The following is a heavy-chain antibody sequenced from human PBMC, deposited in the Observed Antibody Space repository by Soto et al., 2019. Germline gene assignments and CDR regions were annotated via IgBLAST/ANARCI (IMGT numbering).Heavy chain of an antibody. CDR2: LKRDGSEK. J-gene: IGHJ6*02. D-gene: IGHD6-13*01. V-gene: IGHV3-7*01. CDR1: GFTFGLYW. Sequence: PGGSLRLSCAASGFTFGLYWMGWVCQAPGKGLEWVANLKRDGSEKYFLESVKGRFTMSRDNAKNSLYLQMNSLRAEDTAVYYCARGEHSSSWPQNYYYYYGMDVWGQGTTVTVSS. CDR3: ARGEHSSSWPQNYYYYYGMDV.